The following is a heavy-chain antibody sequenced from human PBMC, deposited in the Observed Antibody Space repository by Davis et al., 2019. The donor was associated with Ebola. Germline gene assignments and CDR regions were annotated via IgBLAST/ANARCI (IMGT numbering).Heavy chain of an antibody. CDR3: AKVHPPTTVTTGWFDP. Sequence: GESLKISCAASGFIFRSYAMSWVRQAPGKGLEWVSSISARSITYHADSVKGRFTISRDNSKNTLYLQMNSQRADDTAVYYCAKVHPPTTVTTGWFDPWGQGTLVTVSS. CDR1: GFIFRSYA. J-gene: IGHJ5*02. D-gene: IGHD4-17*01. CDR2: ISARSIT. V-gene: IGHV3-23*01.